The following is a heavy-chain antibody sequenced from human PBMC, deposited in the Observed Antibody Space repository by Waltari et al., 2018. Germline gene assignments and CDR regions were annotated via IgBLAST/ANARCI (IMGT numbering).Heavy chain of an antibody. Sequence: EVQLVDSGGGLVQPGGSLRLSCEASGFMFSMYWMVWVRQAPGKGREWVANIKPDGREEYYVDSVKGRFTISRDNAKNSLYLDMSSLRVEDTAVYYCARDPEFQGLDIWGQGTVVTVSS. CDR3: ARDPEFQGLDI. J-gene: IGHJ3*02. V-gene: IGHV3-7*01. CDR2: IKPDGREE. CDR1: GFMFSMYW. D-gene: IGHD2-21*01.